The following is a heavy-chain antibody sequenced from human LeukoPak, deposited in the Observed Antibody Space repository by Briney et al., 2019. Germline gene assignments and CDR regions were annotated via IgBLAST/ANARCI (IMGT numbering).Heavy chain of an antibody. CDR3: ARDQYRGSTSRGDY. Sequence: GGSLRLSCAASGFTFSSYSMNWVRQAPGKGLEWVSSISSSSTYIYYADSVKGRFTISRDNAKNSLYLQMNSLRAEDTAVYSCARDQYRGSTSRGDYWGQGTLVTVSS. J-gene: IGHJ4*02. CDR2: ISSSSTYI. CDR1: GFTFSSYS. D-gene: IGHD2-2*01. V-gene: IGHV3-21*01.